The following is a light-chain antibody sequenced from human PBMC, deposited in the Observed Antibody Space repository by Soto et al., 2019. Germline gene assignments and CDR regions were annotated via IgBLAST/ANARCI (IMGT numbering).Light chain of an antibody. CDR3: QQYGSSPPYT. CDR1: HSVSSSY. Sequence: EIVLTQSPGTLSLSPGERATLSCRASHSVSSSYLAWYQQKPGQAPRLLIYGASSMATVIPDRFSGSGSGTDFTLTISRLEPEDFAVYYCQQYGSSPPYTFGQGTKLEIK. V-gene: IGKV3-20*01. J-gene: IGKJ2*01. CDR2: GAS.